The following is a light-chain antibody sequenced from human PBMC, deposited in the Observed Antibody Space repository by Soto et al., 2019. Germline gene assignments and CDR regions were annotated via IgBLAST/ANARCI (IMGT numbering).Light chain of an antibody. CDR2: DVS. CDR3: SSYISGSIPFV. V-gene: IGLV2-14*01. J-gene: IGLJ1*01. CDR1: SSDVGGYNF. Sequence: QSVLTQPASVSGSPGQAITISCTGTSSDVGGYNFVSWYQLHPGKAPKLMIFDVSNRPSGVSDRFSGSKSGNTASLTISGLQAEDEADYYCSSYISGSIPFVFGTGTKVPVL.